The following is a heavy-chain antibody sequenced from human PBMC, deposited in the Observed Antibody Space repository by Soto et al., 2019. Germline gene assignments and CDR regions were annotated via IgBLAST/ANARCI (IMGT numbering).Heavy chain of an antibody. V-gene: IGHV3-30-3*01. CDR1: GFIFSSYA. Sequence: QVQLVEFGGGVVQPGRSLRLSCAASGFIFSSYAMHWVRQAPGKGLEWVAVISYDESNKYYADSVKGRFTISRDNSKNTLYMQMNSLRAEYTAVYYCARDRDYYFDYWGQGTLVTVSS. CDR3: ARDRDYYFDY. CDR2: ISYDESNK. J-gene: IGHJ4*02.